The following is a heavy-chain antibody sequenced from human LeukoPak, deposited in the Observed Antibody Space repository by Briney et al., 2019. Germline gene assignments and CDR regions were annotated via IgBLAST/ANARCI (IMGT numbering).Heavy chain of an antibody. CDR1: GYTFTGYY. V-gene: IGHV1-2*02. CDR2: INPNSGGT. J-gene: IGHJ4*02. CDR3: ARGSITMVRGFVDY. Sequence: GASVKVSCKASGYTFTGYYMHWGRQAPGQGLEWMGLINPNSGGTNYAQKFQGRVTMTRDTSISTAYMELSRLRSDATAVYYCARGSITMVRGFVDYWGQGTLVTVSS. D-gene: IGHD3-10*01.